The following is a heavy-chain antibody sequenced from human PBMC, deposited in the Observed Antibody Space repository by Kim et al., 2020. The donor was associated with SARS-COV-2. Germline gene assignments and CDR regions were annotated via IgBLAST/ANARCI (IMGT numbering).Heavy chain of an antibody. Sequence: GGSLRLSCVASGFSISGYAMHWVRQAPGKGLEWVAFLWHDGSNEHYADSVKGRFTFSRANSKNMVYLEMNSLRVDDTAVYYCARDFHHYGMDVWGHGPTV. J-gene: IGHJ6*02. CDR2: LWHDGSNE. CDR1: GFSISGYA. CDR3: ARDFHHYGMDV. V-gene: IGHV3-33*01.